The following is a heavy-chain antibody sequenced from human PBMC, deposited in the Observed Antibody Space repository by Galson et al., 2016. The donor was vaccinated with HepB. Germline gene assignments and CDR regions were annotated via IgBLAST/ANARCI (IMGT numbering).Heavy chain of an antibody. CDR1: GGSVSSGSYY. J-gene: IGHJ6*02. D-gene: IGHD3-9*01. V-gene: IGHV4-61*01. Sequence: ETLSLTCTVSGGSVSSGSYYWSWIRQPPGKGLEWIGYIYFIGSTNYNPSLRSRVTVSLDLSKNQFSLRLTSVTAADTAVYYCARENPRPYILTGYYKVDGDPSYYVMDVWGQGTTVTVSS. CDR3: ARENPRPYILTGYYKVDGDPSYYVMDV. CDR2: IYFIGST.